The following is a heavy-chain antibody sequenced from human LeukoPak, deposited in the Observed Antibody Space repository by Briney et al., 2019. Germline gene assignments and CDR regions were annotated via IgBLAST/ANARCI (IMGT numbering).Heavy chain of an antibody. CDR2: IYPGGSET. CDR1: GYYFTSYL. D-gene: IGHD3-3*02. V-gene: IGHV5-51*01. CDR3: ARLHSYYFDF. J-gene: IGHJ4*02. Sequence: GESLKISCKGSGYYFTSYLIALVRPMPGEGLEWMGIIYPGGSETRYSPSFQGQVTISADKSVSTAYLQWSSLKTSDTAIYYCARLHSYYFDFWGQGTLVTVSS.